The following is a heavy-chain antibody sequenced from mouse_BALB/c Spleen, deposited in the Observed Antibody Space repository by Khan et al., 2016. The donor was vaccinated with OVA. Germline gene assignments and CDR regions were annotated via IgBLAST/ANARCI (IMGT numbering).Heavy chain of an antibody. V-gene: IGHV1S136*01. D-gene: IGHD2-14*01. CDR2: IYPYNDDT. J-gene: IGHJ2*01. CDR1: GYTFTSYV. Sequence: EVQLQESGPELVKPGASVKMSCKASGYTFTSYVMHWLRQKPGQGLEWIGYIYPYNDDTKYNEKFKGKATLTSDKSSSTAYMELSSLTSEDSAGYYCAKNYRYDVYFDYWGQGTTLTVSS. CDR3: AKNYRYDVYFDY.